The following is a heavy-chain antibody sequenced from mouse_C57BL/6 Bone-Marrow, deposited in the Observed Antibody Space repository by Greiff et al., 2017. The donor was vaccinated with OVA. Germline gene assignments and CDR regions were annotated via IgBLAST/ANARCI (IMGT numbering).Heavy chain of an antibody. D-gene: IGHD2-4*01. CDR3: ARGLRHAY. CDR2: IYPGSGNT. J-gene: IGHJ3*01. Sequence: VQLQQSGAELVRPGASVKLSCKASGYTFTDYYINWVKQRPGQGLEWIARIYPGSGNTYYNEKFKGKATLTAEKSSSTAYMQLSSLTSEDSAVYCCARGLRHAYWGQGTLVTVSA. CDR1: GYTFTDYY. V-gene: IGHV1-76*01.